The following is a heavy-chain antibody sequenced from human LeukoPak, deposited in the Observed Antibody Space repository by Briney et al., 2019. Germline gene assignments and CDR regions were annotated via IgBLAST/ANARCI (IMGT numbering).Heavy chain of an antibody. CDR3: AKVKSGIAAAGTYDY. D-gene: IGHD6-13*01. CDR2: ISGSGGST. Sequence: GGSLRLSCAASGCTFSSYSMSWVRQAPGKGLEWVAAISGSGGSTYYADSVKGRFTISRDNSKNTLYLQMNSLRAEDTAVYYCAKVKSGIAAAGTYDYWGQGTLVTVSS. CDR1: GCTFSSYS. V-gene: IGHV3-23*01. J-gene: IGHJ4*02.